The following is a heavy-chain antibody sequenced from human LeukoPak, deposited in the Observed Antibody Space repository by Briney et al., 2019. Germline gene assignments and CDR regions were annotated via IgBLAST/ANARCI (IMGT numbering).Heavy chain of an antibody. CDR3: ARSPRDGYYYFDY. Sequence: GGSLRLSCAASGFTVSSNYMSWVRQAPGKGLEWVSVIYSGGSTYYADSVKGRFTISRDNSKNTLYLQMNSLRAEDTAVYYCARSPRDGYYYFDYWGQGTLVTVSS. CDR1: GFTVSSNY. CDR2: IYSGGST. V-gene: IGHV3-53*05. J-gene: IGHJ4*02. D-gene: IGHD5-24*01.